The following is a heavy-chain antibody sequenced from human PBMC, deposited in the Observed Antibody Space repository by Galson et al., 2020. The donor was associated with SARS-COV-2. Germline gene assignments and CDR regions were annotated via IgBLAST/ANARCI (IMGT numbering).Heavy chain of an antibody. CDR2: INSDGSST. Sequence: GGSLRLSCAASGFTFSSYWMHWVRQAPGKGLVWVSRINSDGSSTSYADSVKGRFTISRDNAKNTLYLQMNRLRAEDTAVYYCASGGSWLYTFDIWGQGTMVTVSS. D-gene: IGHD1-26*01. V-gene: IGHV3-74*01. CDR3: ASGGSWLYTFDI. J-gene: IGHJ3*02. CDR1: GFTFSSYW.